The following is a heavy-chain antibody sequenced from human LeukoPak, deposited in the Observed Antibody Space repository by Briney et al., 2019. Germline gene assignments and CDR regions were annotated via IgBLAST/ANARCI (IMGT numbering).Heavy chain of an antibody. Sequence: SETLSLTCTVSGGSISGYYRSWIRQPPGKGLEWIGYIHYRGSANYNPSLKSRVTISIDTSKNQFSLQLNSVTPEDTAVYYCAGEVGSAFDYWGQGTLVTVSS. CDR2: IHYRGSA. CDR3: AGEVGSAFDY. CDR1: GGSISGYY. V-gene: IGHV4-59*12. J-gene: IGHJ4*02. D-gene: IGHD3-10*01.